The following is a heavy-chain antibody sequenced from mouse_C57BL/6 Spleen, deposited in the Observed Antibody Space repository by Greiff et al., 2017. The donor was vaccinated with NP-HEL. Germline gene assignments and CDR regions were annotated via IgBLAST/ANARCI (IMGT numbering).Heavy chain of an antibody. CDR3: ARSRFDYYGSSYAYYFDD. D-gene: IGHD1-1*01. J-gene: IGHJ2*01. Sequence: EVMLVESEGGLVQPGRSVKLSCTASGFTFSDYYMAWVRQVPGKGLEWVATINSGGSSTYSLESLKGSFIISGDNAKNSLYMQMSSLKSEDTATDYCARSRFDYYGSSYAYYFDDWGQGTTLTVSS. CDR2: INSGGSST. V-gene: IGHV5-16*01. CDR1: GFTFSDYY.